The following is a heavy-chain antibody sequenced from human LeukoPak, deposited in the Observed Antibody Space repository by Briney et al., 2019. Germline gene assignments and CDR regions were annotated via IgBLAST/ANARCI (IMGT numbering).Heavy chain of an antibody. V-gene: IGHV1-46*01. J-gene: IGHJ4*02. D-gene: IGHD6-13*01. CDR1: GFRFIMYN. CDR3: ARDGRSSSPRLAY. CDR2: IIPSSNVT. Sequence: GASVNVSCKTSGFRFIMYNMHWVRQAPGQGLEWMGMIIPSSNVTNYTQKFEGRFTMTADKSTSTVYMELNSLGSEDTAVYYCARDGRSSSPRLAYWGQGSLVTVSS.